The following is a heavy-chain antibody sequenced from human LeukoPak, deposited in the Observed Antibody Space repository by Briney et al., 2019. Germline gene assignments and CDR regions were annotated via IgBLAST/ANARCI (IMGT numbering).Heavy chain of an antibody. CDR1: GYTFTSYG. CDR3: ARLSFPIAAAGTLSSY. V-gene: IGHV1-2*06. Sequence: ASVKVSCKASGYTFTSYGISWVRQAPGQGLEWMGRINPNSGGTNYAQKFQGRVTMTRDTSISTAYMELSRLRSDDTAVYYCARLSFPIAAAGTLSSYWGQGTLVTVSS. J-gene: IGHJ4*02. D-gene: IGHD6-13*01. CDR2: INPNSGGT.